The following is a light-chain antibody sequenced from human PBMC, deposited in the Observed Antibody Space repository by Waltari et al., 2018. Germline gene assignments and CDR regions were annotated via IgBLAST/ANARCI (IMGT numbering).Light chain of an antibody. CDR3: QQYNNLPWT. CDR1: QDINSF. CDR2: FAN. Sequence: IQVTQSPSSLSVSVGDRVTITCRASQDINSFLNWYQQKPGKAPKLLIYFANQLESGVPSRFSGSGSGTEFTLTITSLQPEDFATYFCQQYNNLPWTFGQGTEVESK. J-gene: IGKJ1*01. V-gene: IGKV1D-13*01.